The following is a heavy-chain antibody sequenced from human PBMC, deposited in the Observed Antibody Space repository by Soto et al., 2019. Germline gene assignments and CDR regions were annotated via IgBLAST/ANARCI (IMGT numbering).Heavy chain of an antibody. V-gene: IGHV1-69*01. Sequence: QVQLVQSGAEVRKPGSSVRVSCKAAGGTFDTYAVSWVRQAPGQGLEWLGGIIPMFGTPYYAQRFQGRVTITADESTGTAYMELISLRSEDTAVYFCARDRDFGNYFDSAYWGQGTLVTVSS. D-gene: IGHD1-26*01. CDR1: GGTFDTYA. CDR3: ARDRDFGNYFDSAY. CDR2: IIPMFGTP. J-gene: IGHJ4*02.